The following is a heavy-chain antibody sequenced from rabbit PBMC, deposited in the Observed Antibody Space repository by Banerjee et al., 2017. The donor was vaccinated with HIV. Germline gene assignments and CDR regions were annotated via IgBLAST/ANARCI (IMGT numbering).Heavy chain of an antibody. J-gene: IGHJ3*01. CDR3: ARYISGSGYYGL. D-gene: IGHD1-1*01. CDR2: IYTGDDTT. V-gene: IGHV1S45*01. CDR1: GFSFNNNYV. Sequence: QEQLEESGGDLVKPEGSLTLTCTASGFSFNNNYVMCWVRQAPGKGLEWIGCIYTGDDTTYYANWAKGRFTISKTSSTTVTLQMTSLTAADTATYFCARYISGSGYYGLWGQGTLVTVS.